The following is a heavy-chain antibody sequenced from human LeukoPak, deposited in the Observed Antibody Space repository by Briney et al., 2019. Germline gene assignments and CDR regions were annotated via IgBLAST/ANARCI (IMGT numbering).Heavy chain of an antibody. Sequence: ASVKVSCKASGYTFTGYYMHWVRQAPGQGLEWMGWINPNSGGTNYAQKFQGRVTMTRDTSISTAYMEPSRLRSDDTAVYYCARGGTNWGYYLDYWGQGTLVTVSS. CDR3: ARGGTNWGYYLDY. J-gene: IGHJ4*02. CDR1: GYTFTGYY. V-gene: IGHV1-2*02. CDR2: INPNSGGT. D-gene: IGHD7-27*01.